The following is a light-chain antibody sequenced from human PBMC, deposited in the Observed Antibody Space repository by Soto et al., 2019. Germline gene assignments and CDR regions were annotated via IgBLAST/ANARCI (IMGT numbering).Light chain of an antibody. V-gene: IGKV3-11*01. CDR3: QQRSNWPRT. J-gene: IGKJ3*01. CDR2: DAS. CDR1: QNVSSY. Sequence: EVVLTQSPATLSLSPGERATLSCRASQNVSSYLSWYQQKPGQAPRLLIYDASNRATGIPARFSGSRSGTDFTLTISSLEPEDFAVYYCQQRSNWPRTFGPGTKVDIK.